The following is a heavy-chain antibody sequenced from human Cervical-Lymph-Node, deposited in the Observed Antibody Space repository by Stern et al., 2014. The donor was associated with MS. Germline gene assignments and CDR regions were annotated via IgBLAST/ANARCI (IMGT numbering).Heavy chain of an antibody. V-gene: IGHV4-59*02. D-gene: IGHD4-11*01. CDR3: ARVSTSFDD. CDR1: CWSVSSYY. CDR2: GDYDGSS. J-gene: IGHJ4*02. Sequence: VQLVESGLGLVKPSETLSLTCTVSCWSVSSYYWSWIRQPPGKGLEWIGYGDYDGSSNYNSSLKRRVSISLDTSRNQFSLKLTSVTAADTAVYYCARVSTSFDDWGPGTLVIVSS.